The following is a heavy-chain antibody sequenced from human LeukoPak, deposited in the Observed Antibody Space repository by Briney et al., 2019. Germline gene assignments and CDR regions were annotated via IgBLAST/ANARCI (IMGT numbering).Heavy chain of an antibody. Sequence: SETLSLTCTVSGGSVSSGSYYWSWIRQPPGRGLEWIGYIYYSGSTNYNPSLKSRVTISVDTSKTQFSLKLSSVTAADAAVYYCARDWYSSSWSDAFDIWGQGTMVTVSS. J-gene: IGHJ3*02. V-gene: IGHV4-61*01. D-gene: IGHD6-13*01. CDR1: GGSVSSGSYY. CDR2: IYYSGST. CDR3: ARDWYSSSWSDAFDI.